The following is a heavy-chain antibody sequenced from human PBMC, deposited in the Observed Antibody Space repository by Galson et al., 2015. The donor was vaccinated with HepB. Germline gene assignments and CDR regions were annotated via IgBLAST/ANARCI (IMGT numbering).Heavy chain of an antibody. D-gene: IGHD3-3*02. J-gene: IGHJ3*02. CDR2: IWYDGSNT. Sequence: SLRLSCAASGFTFSSYGMHWVRQAPGKGLEWVAIIWYDGSNTYYADSVKGRFTISRDNSKNTLSLQMNSLRAGDTAVYYCVRMDRIFDAFDIWGQGTMVTVSS. CDR1: GFTFSSYG. V-gene: IGHV3-33*01. CDR3: VRMDRIFDAFDI.